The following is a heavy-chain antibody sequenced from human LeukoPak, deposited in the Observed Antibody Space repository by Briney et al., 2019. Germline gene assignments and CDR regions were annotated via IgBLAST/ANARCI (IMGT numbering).Heavy chain of an antibody. CDR2: LYNSGST. CDR1: GYSISSGYY. D-gene: IGHD4-11*01. J-gene: IGHJ4*02. Sequence: PSETLSLTCTVSGYSISSGYYWGWIRQPPGKGLEWIGSLYNSGSTYYSPSLKSRASLSVDTSKNELSLQLSSVTAADTAVYYCARSTVNKAYYFDYWGQGTLVTVSS. V-gene: IGHV4-38-2*02. CDR3: ARSTVNKAYYFDY.